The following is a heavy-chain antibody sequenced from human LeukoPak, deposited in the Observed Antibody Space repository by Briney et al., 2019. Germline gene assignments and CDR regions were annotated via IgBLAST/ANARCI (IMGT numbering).Heavy chain of an antibody. V-gene: IGHV1-69*13. CDR2: IIPIFGTA. CDR3: ARSGSSGWYPYYFDY. J-gene: IGHJ4*02. Sequence: ASVKVSCKASGYTFTSYGISWVRQAPGQGLEWMGGIIPIFGTANYAQKFQGRVTITADESTSTAYMELSSLRSEDTAVYYCARSGSSGWYPYYFDYWGQGTLVTVSS. CDR1: GYTFTSYG. D-gene: IGHD6-19*01.